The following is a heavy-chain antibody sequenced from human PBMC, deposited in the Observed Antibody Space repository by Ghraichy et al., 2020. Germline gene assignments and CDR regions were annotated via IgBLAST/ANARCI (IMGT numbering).Heavy chain of an antibody. J-gene: IGHJ4*02. CDR2: VSYDGSNK. Sequence: GGSLRLSCAASGFTFSSYAMHWVRQAPGKGLEWVAVVSYDGSNKYYEDSVKGRFTISRDNSKNTLYLQMNSLRDEDTAVYYCARDGSGLFYYPRFDSWGQGTLVTVSS. D-gene: IGHD3-3*01. CDR3: ARDGSGLFYYPRFDS. V-gene: IGHV3-30-3*01. CDR1: GFTFSSYA.